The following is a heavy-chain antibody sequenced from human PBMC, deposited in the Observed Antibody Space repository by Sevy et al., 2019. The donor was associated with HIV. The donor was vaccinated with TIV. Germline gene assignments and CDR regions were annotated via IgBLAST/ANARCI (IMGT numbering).Heavy chain of an antibody. Sequence: GGSLRLSCAASGFTFSNAWMSWVRQAPGKGLEWVGHIKSKTEGGTTDYAAPVKGRFTISRDDSKSIAYLQMNSLKTEDTAVYYCTRVRFLEWRFYYYYGMDVWGQGTTVTAP. CDR3: TRVRFLEWRFYYYYGMDV. CDR1: GFTFSNAW. J-gene: IGHJ6*02. D-gene: IGHD3-3*01. V-gene: IGHV3-15*01. CDR2: IKSKTEGGTT.